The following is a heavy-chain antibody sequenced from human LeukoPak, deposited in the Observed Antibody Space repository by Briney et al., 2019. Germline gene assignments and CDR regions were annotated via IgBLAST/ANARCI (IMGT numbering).Heavy chain of an antibody. CDR1: GYSFTSYW. D-gene: IGHD2-2*01. V-gene: IGHV5-51*01. Sequence: PGESLKISCKGSGYSFTSYWIGWVRQMPGKGLEWMGIIYPGDADTRYSPSFQGQVTISADKSISTAYLQWSSLKASDTAMYYCARTYCSSTSCSPEYFQHWGQGTLVTVSS. J-gene: IGHJ1*01. CDR3: ARTYCSSTSCSPEYFQH. CDR2: IYPGDADT.